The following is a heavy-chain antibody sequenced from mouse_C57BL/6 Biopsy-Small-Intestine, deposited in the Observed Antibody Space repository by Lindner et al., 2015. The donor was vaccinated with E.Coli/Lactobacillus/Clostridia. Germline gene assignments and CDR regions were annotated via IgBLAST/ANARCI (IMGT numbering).Heavy chain of an antibody. CDR3: TGGGAWFAY. CDR2: IDPENGDT. J-gene: IGHJ3*01. Sequence: VQLQESGAELVRPGASVKLSCTASGFNIKDDYMHWVKQRPEQGLEWIRWIDPENGDTEYASKFQGKATITADTSSNTAYLQLSSLTSEDTAVYYCTGGGAWFAYWGQGTLVTVSA. CDR1: GFNIKDDY. V-gene: IGHV14-4*01.